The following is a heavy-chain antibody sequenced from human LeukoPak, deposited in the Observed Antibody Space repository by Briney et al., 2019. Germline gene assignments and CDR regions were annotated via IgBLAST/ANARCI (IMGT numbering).Heavy chain of an antibody. D-gene: IGHD3-22*01. J-gene: IGHJ4*02. CDR2: ISYDGSNK. CDR3: ARDREYYDSSGYYNFDY. V-gene: IGHV3-30-3*01. CDR1: GFTFSSYA. Sequence: GGSLRLSCAASGFTFSSYAMHWVRQAPGKGLEWVAVISYDGSNKYYADSVKGRFTISRDNSKNTLHLQMNSLRAEDTAVYYCARDREYYDSSGYYNFDYWGQGTLVTVSS.